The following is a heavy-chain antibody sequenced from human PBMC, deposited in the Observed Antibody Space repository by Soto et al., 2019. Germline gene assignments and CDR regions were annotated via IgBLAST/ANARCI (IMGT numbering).Heavy chain of an antibody. J-gene: IGHJ4*02. Sequence: ASVKVSCKASGYTFTGYYMHWVRQAPGQGLEWMGWISAYNGNTNYAQKLQGRVTMTTDTSTSTAYMELRSLSSDDTAVYYCARDAPPEDYWGQGTLVTVSS. CDR3: ARDAPPEDY. V-gene: IGHV1-18*04. CDR1: GYTFTGYY. CDR2: ISAYNGNT.